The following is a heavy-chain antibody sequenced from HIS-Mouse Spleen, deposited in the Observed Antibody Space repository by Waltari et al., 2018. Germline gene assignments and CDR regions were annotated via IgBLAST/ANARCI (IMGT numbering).Heavy chain of an antibody. V-gene: IGHV3-30*18. J-gene: IGHJ4*02. Sequence: QVQLVESGGGVAQPARSLILPCTVSGSPFCRVGTPCARPAPGKGLEWVAVISYNGSNKDYAETVKGRITISRDNSKNTLYLEMNSLRAEDTAVYYCAKDTSGSYSDYWGQGTLVTVSS. CDR2: ISYNGSNK. D-gene: IGHD1-26*01. CDR1: GSPFCRVG. CDR3: AKDTSGSYSDY.